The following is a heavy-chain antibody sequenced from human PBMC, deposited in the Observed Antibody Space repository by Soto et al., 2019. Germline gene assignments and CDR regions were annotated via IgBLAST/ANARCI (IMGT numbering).Heavy chain of an antibody. Sequence: QVQLQESGPGLVKPSGTLSLTCAVSGGSISSSNWWSCVRQPPGKGLEWIGEIYHSGSTNYNPSLKSRVSVSVDKSKNQFSLKLSSETAADTAVYYCASYGDYDSGFDYCGQGTLVTVSS. V-gene: IGHV4-4*02. CDR2: IYHSGST. CDR3: ASYGDYDSGFDY. D-gene: IGHD4-17*01. CDR1: GGSISSSNW. J-gene: IGHJ4*02.